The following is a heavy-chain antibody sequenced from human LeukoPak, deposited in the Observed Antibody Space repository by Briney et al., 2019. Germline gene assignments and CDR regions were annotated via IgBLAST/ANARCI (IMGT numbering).Heavy chain of an antibody. Sequence: ASVKVSCKASGYTFTSYGISWVRQAPGQGLEWMGWISAYNGNTNYAQKLQGRVTMTTDTSTSTAYMELRSLRSDDTAVYYCARVRINMVRGLSGMDVWGQGTTVTVSS. CDR3: ARVRINMVRGLSGMDV. CDR2: ISAYNGNT. D-gene: IGHD3-10*01. CDR1: GYTFTSYG. V-gene: IGHV1-18*01. J-gene: IGHJ6*02.